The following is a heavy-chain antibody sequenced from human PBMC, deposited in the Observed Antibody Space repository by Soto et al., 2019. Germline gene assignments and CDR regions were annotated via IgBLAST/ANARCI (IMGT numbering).Heavy chain of an antibody. J-gene: IGHJ6*03. CDR3: TRVSLGYCTNGVCHLRPYYYYMDV. Sequence: GGSLRLSCTASGFTFGDYAMSWFRQAPGKGLEWVGFIRSKAYGGTTEYAASVKGRFTISRDDSKSIAYLQMNSLKTEDTAVYYCTRVSLGYCTNGVCHLRPYYYYMDVWGKGTTVTVSS. CDR2: IRSKAYGGTT. D-gene: IGHD2-8*01. V-gene: IGHV3-49*03. CDR1: GFTFGDYA.